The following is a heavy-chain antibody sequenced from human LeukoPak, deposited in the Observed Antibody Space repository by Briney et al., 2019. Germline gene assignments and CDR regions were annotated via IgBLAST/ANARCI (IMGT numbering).Heavy chain of an antibody. J-gene: IGHJ5*02. D-gene: IGHD2-15*01. V-gene: IGHV4-39*01. CDR2: IYYSGTT. Sequence: SQTLSLTCTVSGGSISSSDYYWGWIRQPPGKGLEWIASIYYSGTTHYNPSHQSRVTMSVDTSKNQFSLKLRSVTAADTAVYYCARVNTQGVPSPWGQGILGTVSS. CDR1: GGSISSSDYY. CDR3: ARVNTQGVPSP.